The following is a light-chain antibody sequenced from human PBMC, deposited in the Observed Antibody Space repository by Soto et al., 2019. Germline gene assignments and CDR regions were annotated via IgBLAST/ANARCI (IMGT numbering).Light chain of an antibody. CDR1: QSISTY. CDR2: ATS. J-gene: IGKJ5*01. CDR3: QQSYSRQAT. Sequence: DIQMTQSPSSLSASVGDRVTITCRASQSISTYLIWYQQKPGKAPKLLIYATSSLQSGVPSRFSGSGSGKDFTLTISSMKPEHFANYYCQQSYSRQATLGQGTRMQI. V-gene: IGKV1-39*01.